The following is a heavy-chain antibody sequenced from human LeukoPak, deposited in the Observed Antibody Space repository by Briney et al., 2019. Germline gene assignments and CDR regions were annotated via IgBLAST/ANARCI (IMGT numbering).Heavy chain of an antibody. Sequence: GGSLRLSCAASGFTFSSYSMNWVRQAPGKGLEWVSSISSSSSYIYYADSVKGRFTISRDNAKNSLYLQMNSLRAEDTAVYYCAKDCKSRSGYGSGAFDIWGQGTMVTVSS. CDR1: GFTFSSYS. V-gene: IGHV3-21*04. CDR2: ISSSSSYI. J-gene: IGHJ3*02. D-gene: IGHD3-22*01. CDR3: AKDCKSRSGYGSGAFDI.